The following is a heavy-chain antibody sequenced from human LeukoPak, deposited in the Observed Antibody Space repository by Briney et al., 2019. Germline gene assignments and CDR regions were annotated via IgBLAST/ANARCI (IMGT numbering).Heavy chain of an antibody. J-gene: IGHJ4*02. CDR1: GYTLTELS. CDR2: FDPEDGET. Sequence: ASVKVSCKVSGYTLTELSMHWVRQAPGKGLEWMGGFDPEDGETIYAQEFQGRVTMTEDTSTDTAYMELSSLRSEDTAVYYCATERGLGVTTRFDYWGQGTLVTVSS. V-gene: IGHV1-24*01. D-gene: IGHD4-17*01. CDR3: ATERGLGVTTRFDY.